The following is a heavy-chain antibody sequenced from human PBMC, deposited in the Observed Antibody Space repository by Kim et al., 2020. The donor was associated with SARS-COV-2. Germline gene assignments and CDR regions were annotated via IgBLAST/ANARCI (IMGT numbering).Heavy chain of an antibody. D-gene: IGHD4-17*01. J-gene: IGHJ3*02. Sequence: ADSVKGRFTISRDNAMNTLYLQMNSLRAEDTAVYYCAREGTVTRAYAFDIWGQGTMVTVSS. V-gene: IGHV3-74*01. CDR3: AREGTVTRAYAFDI.